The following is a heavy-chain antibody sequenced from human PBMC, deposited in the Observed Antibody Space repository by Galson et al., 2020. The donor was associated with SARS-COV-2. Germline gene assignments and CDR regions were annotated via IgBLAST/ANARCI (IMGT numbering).Heavy chain of an antibody. Sequence: ASVKVSCKASGYTFTSYYMHWVRQAPGQGLEWMGIINPSGGSKIYVDKLQGRVTMTRDTSTSTVYMELSNLRSEDTAVYYCARGGSHGMDVWGQGTTVTVSS. CDR3: ARGGSHGMDV. V-gene: IGHV1-46*01. CDR2: INPSGGSK. CDR1: GYTFTSYY. D-gene: IGHD6-6*01. J-gene: IGHJ6*02.